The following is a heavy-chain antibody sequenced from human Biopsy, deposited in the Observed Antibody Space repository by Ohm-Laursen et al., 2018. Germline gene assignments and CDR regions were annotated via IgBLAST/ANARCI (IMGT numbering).Heavy chain of an antibody. J-gene: IGHJ5*02. CDR1: GGSISNNNYY. CDR2: IFYRGST. D-gene: IGHD3-22*01. Sequence: SQTLSLTCTVSGGSISNNNYYWGWIRQPPGKGLEWIGSIFYRGSTHYKRSLKSRVNISVDTSKNQFSLKLNSVTAADTAVYYCARDYDTSGYYYVSWGQGTLVTVSS. V-gene: IGHV4-39*01. CDR3: ARDYDTSGYYYVS.